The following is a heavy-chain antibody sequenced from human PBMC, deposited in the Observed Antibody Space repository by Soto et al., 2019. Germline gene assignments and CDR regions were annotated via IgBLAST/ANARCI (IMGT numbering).Heavy chain of an antibody. J-gene: IGHJ4*02. CDR1: GFTFNTYC. V-gene: IGHV1-18*01. CDR3: ARDTSNSFDY. Sequence: HVQLLQSGGELKKPGASVKVSCNTSGFTFNTYCISWVRQAPGQGLEWMGWISPYNGNTKYGEKCQGRVTMATDTITRTAYMELRNLRNDDTAVYYCARDTSNSFDYWGQGTLVTVCS. CDR2: ISPYNGNT. D-gene: IGHD2-2*01.